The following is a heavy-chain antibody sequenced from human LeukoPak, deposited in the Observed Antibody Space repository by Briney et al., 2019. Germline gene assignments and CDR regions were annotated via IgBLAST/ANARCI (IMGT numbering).Heavy chain of an antibody. J-gene: IGHJ4*02. D-gene: IGHD1/OR15-1a*01. CDR2: ISYDGTNK. Sequence: PGGSLRLSCAASGFTFSDYAMHWVRQAPGKGLEWVALISYDGTNKYCAESVRGRFTISRDNSRSTLYLYMNSLTGADTSVYYCALTTIGVVYYFDYWGQGTLVTVSS. CDR3: ALTTIGVVYYFDY. V-gene: IGHV3-30*04. CDR1: GFTFSDYA.